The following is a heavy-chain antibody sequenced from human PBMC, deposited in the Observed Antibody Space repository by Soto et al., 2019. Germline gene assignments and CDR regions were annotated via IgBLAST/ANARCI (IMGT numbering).Heavy chain of an antibody. D-gene: IGHD2-15*01. CDR2: ISGSGGST. J-gene: IGHJ3*02. CDR3: AKSNLLSRGRLWFDI. Sequence: GGSLRLSCAASGFTFSSYAMGWVRQAPGKGLEWVSAISGSGGSTYYADSVKGRFTISRDNSKNTLYLQMNSLRAEDTAVYYCAKSNLLSRGRLWFDIWGQGTMVTVSS. CDR1: GFTFSSYA. V-gene: IGHV3-23*01.